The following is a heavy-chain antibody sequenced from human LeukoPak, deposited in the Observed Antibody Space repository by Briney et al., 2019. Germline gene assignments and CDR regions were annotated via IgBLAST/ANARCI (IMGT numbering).Heavy chain of an antibody. V-gene: IGHV4-59*08. CDR3: ARHPFSAPFDY. J-gene: IGHJ4*02. CDR1: GGSMNNYY. Sequence: SETLSLTCTVSGGSMNNYYWSWFRRPPGMGLEWIAYVYQTGDTRYNPSLKSRLSISLDTSKNQFSLQLRSVTATDTAVYYCARHPFSAPFDYWGQGILVTVSS. D-gene: IGHD6-19*01. CDR2: VYQTGDT.